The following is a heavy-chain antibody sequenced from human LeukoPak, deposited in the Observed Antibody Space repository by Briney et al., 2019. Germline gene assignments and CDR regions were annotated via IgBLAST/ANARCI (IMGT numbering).Heavy chain of an antibody. CDR2: IRGSGGTA. D-gene: IGHD2-2*01. CDR1: GFTFSSYA. CDR3: AKRYCSSTSCYGADAFDI. V-gene: IGHV3-23*01. J-gene: IGHJ3*02. Sequence: GGSLRLSCAASGFTFSSYAMSWVRQAPGKGLEWVSTIRGSGGTAYYADSVKGRFTISRDNSKNTLDLQMNSLRAEDTALYYCAKRYCSSTSCYGADAFDIWGQGTMVTVSS.